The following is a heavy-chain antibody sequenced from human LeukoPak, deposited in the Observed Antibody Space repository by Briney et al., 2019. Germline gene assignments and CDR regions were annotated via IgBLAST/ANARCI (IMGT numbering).Heavy chain of an antibody. CDR2: IIGTAGNT. V-gene: IGHV3-23*01. D-gene: IGHD3-10*01. CDR3: AKYTSGTYYRGLDQ. Sequence: GGSLRLSCAASGFTFSSYFMHWVRQAPGKGLEWVSTIIGTAGNTYYADSVKGRFTISRDDSRNTVYLQMNSLRAEDTAVYSCAKYTSGTYYRGLDQWGQGTLVTVSS. J-gene: IGHJ4*02. CDR1: GFTFSSYF.